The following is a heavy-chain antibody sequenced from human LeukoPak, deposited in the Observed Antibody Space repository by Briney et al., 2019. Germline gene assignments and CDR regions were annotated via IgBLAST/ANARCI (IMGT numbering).Heavy chain of an antibody. CDR1: GFTFSRYA. CDR2: LSGSGGST. Sequence: GGSLRLTRLASGFTFSRYAMSWVRQAPGKGLEWFSALSGSGGSTYNADSGKGRLTISRDNSKNTLNLEMNNLRAGDSAVYYCAKVLVRRGSAFDIWGQGTMVTVSS. CDR3: AKVLVRRGSAFDI. D-gene: IGHD2-8*01. V-gene: IGHV3-23*01. J-gene: IGHJ3*02.